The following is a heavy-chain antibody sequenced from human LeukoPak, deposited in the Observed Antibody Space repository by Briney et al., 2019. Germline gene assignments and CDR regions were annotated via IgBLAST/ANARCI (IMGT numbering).Heavy chain of an antibody. V-gene: IGHV3-48*03. CDR2: ISSSGSTI. J-gene: IGHJ4*02. CDR1: GFTFSSYE. Sequence: PGGCLRLSCAASGFTFSSYEMNWVRQAPGKGLESVSYISSSGSTIYYADSVKGRFTISRDNAKNSLYLQMNSLRAEDTAVYYCASESNYYGSGSYDHWGQGTLVTVSS. CDR3: ASESNYYGSGSYDH. D-gene: IGHD3-10*01.